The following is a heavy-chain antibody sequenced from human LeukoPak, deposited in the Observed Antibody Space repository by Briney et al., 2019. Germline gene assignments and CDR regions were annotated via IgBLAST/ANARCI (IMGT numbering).Heavy chain of an antibody. Sequence: ASVKVSCKASGYTFTSYDINWVQQATGQGLEWMGWMNPNSGNTGYAQKFQGRVTMTRNTSISTAYMELSSLRSEDTAVYYCARSITMVRGVIDWFDPWGQGTLVTVSS. D-gene: IGHD3-10*01. CDR3: ARSITMVRGVIDWFDP. CDR1: GYTFTSYD. CDR2: MNPNSGNT. J-gene: IGHJ5*02. V-gene: IGHV1-8*01.